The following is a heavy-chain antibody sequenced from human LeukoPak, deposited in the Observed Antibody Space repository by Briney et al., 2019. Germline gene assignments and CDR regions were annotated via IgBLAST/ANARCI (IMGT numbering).Heavy chain of an antibody. CDR1: GGSISSSSYY. Sequence: PSETLSLTCTVSGGSISSSSYYWGWLRQPPGTGLEWLGSIYYSGSTYYNPSLKSRVTISVDTSKNQFSLKLSSVTAADTAVYYCARIYSNYVGWFDPWGQGTLVTVSS. CDR3: ARIYSNYVGWFDP. V-gene: IGHV4-39*07. J-gene: IGHJ5*02. D-gene: IGHD4-11*01. CDR2: IYYSGST.